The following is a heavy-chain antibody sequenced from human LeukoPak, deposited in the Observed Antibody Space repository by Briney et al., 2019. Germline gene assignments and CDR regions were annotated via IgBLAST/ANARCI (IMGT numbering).Heavy chain of an antibody. CDR1: GFTFSSYA. J-gene: IGHJ4*02. Sequence: GGSLGLSCAASGFTFSSYAMSWVRQAPGKGLEWVSAISGSGGSTYYADSVKGRFTISRDNSKNTLYLQMNSLRAEDTALYYCARHRTASDYWGQGTLVTVSS. V-gene: IGHV3-23*01. CDR2: ISGSGGST. CDR3: ARHRTASDY. D-gene: IGHD3-16*02.